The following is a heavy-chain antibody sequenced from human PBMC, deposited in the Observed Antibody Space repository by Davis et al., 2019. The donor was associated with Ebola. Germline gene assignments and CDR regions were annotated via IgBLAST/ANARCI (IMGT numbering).Heavy chain of an antibody. Sequence: GSLRLSCTVSGGSISSSSYYWGWIRQPPGKGLEWIGEINHSGSTNYNPSLKSRVTISVDTSKNQFSLKLSSVTAADTAVYYCARGGSSSWYYPNYWGQGTLVTVSS. CDR2: INHSGST. J-gene: IGHJ4*02. D-gene: IGHD6-13*01. CDR1: GGSISSSSYY. CDR3: ARGGSSSWYYPNY. V-gene: IGHV4-39*07.